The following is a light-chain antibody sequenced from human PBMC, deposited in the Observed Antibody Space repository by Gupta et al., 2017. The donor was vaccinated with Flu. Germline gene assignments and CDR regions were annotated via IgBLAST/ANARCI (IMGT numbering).Light chain of an antibody. CDR3: LQRSYWPIT. Sequence: PATLSLAPGERATLSCRASQSVSNFLGWYQQKPGQAPRLLIYDATSRATGIPARFSGSGSGTEFTLTISSREPEDFVVYYCLQRSYWPITFGQGTQLEIK. V-gene: IGKV3-11*01. J-gene: IGKJ5*01. CDR2: DAT. CDR1: QSVSNF.